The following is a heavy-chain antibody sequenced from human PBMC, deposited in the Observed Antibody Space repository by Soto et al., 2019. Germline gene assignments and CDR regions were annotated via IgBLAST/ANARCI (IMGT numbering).Heavy chain of an antibody. V-gene: IGHV3-23*01. D-gene: IGHD3-10*01. J-gene: IGHJ2*01. Sequence: EVQLSESGGGLVQPGGSLRLSCAASEFTFISYAMNWVRQAPGKGLQWVSAISGGGDATFYADSVKGRFTISRDNSRNTVTLQMNSLGADDTAVYYCARKVPGSTTRPDYWYFDLWGRGTLVTVSS. CDR2: ISGGGDAT. CDR3: ARKVPGSTTRPDYWYFDL. CDR1: EFTFISYA.